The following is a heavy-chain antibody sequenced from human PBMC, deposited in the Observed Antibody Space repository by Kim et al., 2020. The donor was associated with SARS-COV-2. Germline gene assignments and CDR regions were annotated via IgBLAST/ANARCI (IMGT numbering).Heavy chain of an antibody. D-gene: IGHD2-2*01. V-gene: IGHV4-39*02. Sequence: TYYNPSLKSRVIISVDTSKNHLSLELSSVTAADTAVYYCARRATGYAYWGQGTLVTVSS. CDR3: ARRATGYAY. CDR2: T. J-gene: IGHJ4*02.